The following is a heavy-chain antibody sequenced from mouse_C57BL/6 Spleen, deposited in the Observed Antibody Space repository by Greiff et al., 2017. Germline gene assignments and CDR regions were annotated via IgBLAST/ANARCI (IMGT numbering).Heavy chain of an antibody. CDR2: INPGSGGT. Sequence: QVQLKQSGPELVRPGTSVKVSCKASGYAFTNYLIEWVKQRPGQGLEWIGVINPGSGGTNYNEKFKGKATLTADKSSSTAYMQLSSLTSEDSAVYFCARTGQPWPLDDWGKGTTLTVSS. CDR1: GYAFTNYL. CDR3: ARTGQPWPLDD. V-gene: IGHV1-54*01. J-gene: IGHJ2*01.